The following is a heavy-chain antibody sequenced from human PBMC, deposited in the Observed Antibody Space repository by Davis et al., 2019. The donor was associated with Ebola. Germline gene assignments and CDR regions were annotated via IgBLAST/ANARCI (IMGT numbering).Heavy chain of an antibody. CDR1: GFTFSDYY. CDR3: ARGSDGGNWGYWYFDL. J-gene: IGHJ2*01. V-gene: IGHV3-11*06. D-gene: IGHD4-23*01. Sequence: PGGSLRLSCAASGFTFSDYYMSWIRQAPGKGLEWVSYISSSSSYTNYADSVKGRFTISRDNAKNSLYLQMNSLRAEDTAVYYCARGSDGGNWGYWYFDLWGRGTLVTVSS. CDR2: ISSSSSYT.